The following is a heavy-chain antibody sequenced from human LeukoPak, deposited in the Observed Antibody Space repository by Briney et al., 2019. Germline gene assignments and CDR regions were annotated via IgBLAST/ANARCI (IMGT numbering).Heavy chain of an antibody. CDR1: GGSFSGYY. V-gene: IGHV4-34*01. D-gene: IGHD6-13*01. CDR3: ARTRLAAAVRAPFDY. J-gene: IGHJ4*02. Sequence: SETLSLTCAVYGGSFSGYYWSWIRQPPGKGLEWIGEINHSGSTNYNPSLKSRVTISVDTSKNQFSLKLSSVTAADTAVYYCARTRLAAAVRAPFDYWGQGTLVTVSS. CDR2: INHSGST.